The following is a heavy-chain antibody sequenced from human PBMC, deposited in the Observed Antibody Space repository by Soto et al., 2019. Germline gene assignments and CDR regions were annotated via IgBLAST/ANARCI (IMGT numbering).Heavy chain of an antibody. CDR1: GYTFTSYG. D-gene: IGHD2-21*01. J-gene: IGHJ4*02. CDR3: ARTPGPRRVVIDTNFDY. Sequence: QVQLVQSGAEVKKPGASVKVSCKASGYTFTSYGISWVRQAPGQGLERMGWISAYNGNTNYAQKLQGRVTMTTDTTTSTAYMELRSLRSDDTAVYYCARTPGPRRVVIDTNFDYWGQGALVTVSS. CDR2: ISAYNGNT. V-gene: IGHV1-18*01.